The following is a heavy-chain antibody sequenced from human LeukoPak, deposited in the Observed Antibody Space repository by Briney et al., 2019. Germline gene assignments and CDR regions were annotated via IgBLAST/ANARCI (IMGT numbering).Heavy chain of an antibody. CDR1: GYTFTSYG. CDR2: ISAYNGNT. Sequence: GASVKVSCKASGYTFTSYGISWVRQAPGQGLEWMGWISAYNGNTNYAQKFQGRVTITADESTSTAYMELSSLRSEDTAVYYCAGRADSSSWSPPMDVWGKGTTVTISS. J-gene: IGHJ6*03. CDR3: AGRADSSSWSPPMDV. V-gene: IGHV1-18*01. D-gene: IGHD6-13*01.